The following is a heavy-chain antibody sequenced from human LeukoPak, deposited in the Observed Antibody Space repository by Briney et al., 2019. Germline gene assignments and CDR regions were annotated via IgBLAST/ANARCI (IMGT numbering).Heavy chain of an antibody. D-gene: IGHD6-13*01. CDR3: ASLQVGNTAAGTTDY. J-gene: IGHJ4*02. CDR2: INPNSGGT. CDR1: GYTFTGYY. Sequence: GASVKVSCKASGYTFTGYYMHWVRQAPGQGLEWMGWINPNSGGTNYAQKFQGRVTMTRDTSISTAYMELSRLRSDDTAVYYCASLQVGNTAAGTTDYWGQGTLVTVSS. V-gene: IGHV1-2*02.